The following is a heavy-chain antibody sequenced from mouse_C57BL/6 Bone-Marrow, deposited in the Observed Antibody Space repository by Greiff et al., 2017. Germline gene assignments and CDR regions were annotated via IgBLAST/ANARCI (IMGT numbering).Heavy chain of an antibody. Sequence: EVKLVESGGDLVKPGGSLKLSCAASGFTFSSYGMSWVRQTPDKRLEWVATISSGGSYTYYPDSVKGRFTISRDNAKNTLYLQMSSMKSEDTAMYYCARRFYYDYYYYFDYWGQGTTLTVSS. V-gene: IGHV5-6*02. CDR2: ISSGGSYT. CDR3: ARRFYYDYYYYFDY. CDR1: GFTFSSYG. D-gene: IGHD2-3*01. J-gene: IGHJ2*01.